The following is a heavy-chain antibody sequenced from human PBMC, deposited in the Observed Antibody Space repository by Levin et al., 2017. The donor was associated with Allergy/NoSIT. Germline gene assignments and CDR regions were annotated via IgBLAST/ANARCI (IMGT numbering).Heavy chain of an antibody. CDR2: IVVGSGNT. V-gene: IGHV1-58*01. CDR1: GFTFTSSA. J-gene: IGHJ6*03. D-gene: IGHD6-13*01. Sequence: SVKVSCKASGFTFTSSAVQWVRQARGQRLEWIGWIVVGSGNTNYAQKFQERVTITRDMSTSTAYMELSSLRSEDTAVYYCAADRSSGNIAAAGTKNYYYYYYMDVWGKGTTVTVSS. CDR3: AADRSSGNIAAAGTKNYYYYYYMDV.